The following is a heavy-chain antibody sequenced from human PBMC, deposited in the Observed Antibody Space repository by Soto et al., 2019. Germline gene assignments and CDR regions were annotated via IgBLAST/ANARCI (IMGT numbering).Heavy chain of an antibody. V-gene: IGHV1-69*13. J-gene: IGHJ5*02. CDR1: RGTFSSYA. Sequence: VKVSCKASRGTFSSYAISWVRQAPGQGLEWMGGIIPIFGTANYAQKFQGRVTITADESTSTAYMELSSLRSEDTAVYYCARKCQDCFDPWGQGTLVTVS. CDR2: IIPIFGTA. CDR3: ARKCQDCFDP.